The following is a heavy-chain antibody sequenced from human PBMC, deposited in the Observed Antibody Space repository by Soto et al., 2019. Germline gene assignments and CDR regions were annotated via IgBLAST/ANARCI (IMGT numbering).Heavy chain of an antibody. D-gene: IGHD3-22*01. Sequence: GASVKVSCKASGYTFTGSYMHWVRQAPGQGLEWMGWINPNSGGTNYAQKFQGRVTMTRDTSISTAYMELSRLRSDDTAVYYCARDRYYDSSGYYIFDYWGQGTLVTVSS. V-gene: IGHV1-2*02. CDR3: ARDRYYDSSGYYIFDY. J-gene: IGHJ4*02. CDR2: INPNSGGT. CDR1: GYTFTGSY.